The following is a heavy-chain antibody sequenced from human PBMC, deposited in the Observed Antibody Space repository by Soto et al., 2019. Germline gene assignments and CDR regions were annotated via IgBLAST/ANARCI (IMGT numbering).Heavy chain of an antibody. Sequence: QPGGSLRRSCAASGFTFSGYGMHWVRQAPGKGLEWVAVISTDGSSEHYADSVKGRFTISRDNSKNTMSLQMDSLRVEDTAVYYCVKDGPTYHGSWFWGQGTLVTVSS. J-gene: IGHJ4*02. V-gene: IGHV3-30*18. CDR2: ISTDGSSE. D-gene: IGHD3-9*01. CDR1: GFTFSGYG. CDR3: VKDGPTYHGSWF.